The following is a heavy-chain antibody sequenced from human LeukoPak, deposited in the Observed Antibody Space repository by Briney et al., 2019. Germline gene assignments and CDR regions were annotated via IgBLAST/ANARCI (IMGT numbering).Heavy chain of an antibody. CDR3: ARYPKPNCTNGVCYGYYFDY. D-gene: IGHD2-8*01. CDR1: GGSFSGYY. V-gene: IGHV4-34*01. Sequence: PSETLSLTCAVYGGSFSGYYWSWIRQPPGKGLEWIGEINHSGSTNYNPSLKSRVTISVDTSKNQFSLKLSSVTAADTAVYYCARYPKPNCTNGVCYGYYFDYWGQGTLVTVSS. J-gene: IGHJ4*02. CDR2: INHSGST.